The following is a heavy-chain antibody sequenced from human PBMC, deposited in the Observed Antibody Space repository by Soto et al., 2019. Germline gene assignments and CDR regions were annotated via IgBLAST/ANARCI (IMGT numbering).Heavy chain of an antibody. D-gene: IGHD3-10*01. CDR3: ARRKNGGSGSYSNWFDP. CDR2: IWYDGSNK. V-gene: IGHV3-33*01. Sequence: QVQLVEFGGGVVHPGRSLRLSCAASGFTFSNFGMHWVRQAPGKGLEWVALIWYDGSNKYYADSVKGRFTISRDNSKNTLYLQMNSLRAEDTAVYYCARRKNGGSGSYSNWFDPWGQGTLVTVSS. CDR1: GFTFSNFG. J-gene: IGHJ5*02.